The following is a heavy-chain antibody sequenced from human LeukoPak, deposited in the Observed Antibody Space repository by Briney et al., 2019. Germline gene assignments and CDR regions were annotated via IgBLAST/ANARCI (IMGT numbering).Heavy chain of an antibody. CDR2: INPNSGGT. J-gene: IGHJ6*03. Sequence: ASVKVSCKASGYTFTGYYMHWVRQAPGQGLEWMGWINPNSGGTNYAQKFQGRVTMTRDTSISTAYMELSRLRSDDTAVYYCARDSGSGSYPPTYYYYYMDVWGKGTTVTVSS. V-gene: IGHV1-2*02. CDR1: GYTFTGYY. D-gene: IGHD3-10*01. CDR3: ARDSGSGSYPPTYYYYYMDV.